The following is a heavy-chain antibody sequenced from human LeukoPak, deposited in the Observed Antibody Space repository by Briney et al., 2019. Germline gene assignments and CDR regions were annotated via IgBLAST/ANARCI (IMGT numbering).Heavy chain of an antibody. Sequence: GGSLRLSCAASGFTFSSYGMHWVRQAPGKGLEWVAVIWYDGSNKYYADSVKGRFTISRDNSKNTLYLQMNSLRAEDTAVYYCASGSDSSWYTSWGQGTLVTVSS. J-gene: IGHJ5*02. CDR2: IWYDGSNK. V-gene: IGHV3-33*01. CDR3: ASGSDSSWYTS. CDR1: GFTFSSYG. D-gene: IGHD6-13*01.